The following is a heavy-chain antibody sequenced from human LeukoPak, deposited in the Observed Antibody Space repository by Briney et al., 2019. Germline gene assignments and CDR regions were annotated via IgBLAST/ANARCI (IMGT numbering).Heavy chain of an antibody. D-gene: IGHD3-3*01. J-gene: IGHJ4*02. V-gene: IGHV3-11*04. CDR1: GFTFSDYY. CDR2: ISSSGTTK. CDR3: AREDYDFWSGYSRRALGY. Sequence: GGSLRLSCAVSGFTFSDYYMSWIRQAPGMGLEWVSYISSSGTTKYYADSVKDRFTIFRDNAKNSLYLQMNSLRAEDTAVYYCAREDYDFWSGYSRRALGYWGQGTLVAVSS.